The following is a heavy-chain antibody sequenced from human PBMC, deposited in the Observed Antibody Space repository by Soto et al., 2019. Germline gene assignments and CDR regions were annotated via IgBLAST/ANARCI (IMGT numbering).Heavy chain of an antibody. CDR2: IIPIFGTA. V-gene: IGHV1-69*13. CDR3: ARKSDGGALDFLAF. J-gene: IGHJ4*02. D-gene: IGHD1-26*01. Sequence: SVKVSCKASGGTFSSYAISWVRQAPGQGLEWMGGIIPIFGTANYAQKFQGRVTITADESTSTAYMELSSLRSEDTAVYYCARKSDGGALDFLAFWARGSQVTVSA. CDR1: GGTFSSYA.